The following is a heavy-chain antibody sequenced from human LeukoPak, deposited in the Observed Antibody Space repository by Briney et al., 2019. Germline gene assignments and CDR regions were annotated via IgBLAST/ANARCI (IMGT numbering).Heavy chain of an antibody. V-gene: IGHV3-74*01. CDR3: ARGGLSAAPDY. Sequence: GGSLRLSCAASGFTFSRYWMHWVRQAPGKGLVWVSRINTDGSTTGYADSVKGRFTVSRDNAKNTMYLQMNSLRVEDTAVYYCARGGLSAAPDYWGQGTLVTVSS. J-gene: IGHJ4*02. D-gene: IGHD2-2*01. CDR1: GFTFSRYW. CDR2: INTDGSTT.